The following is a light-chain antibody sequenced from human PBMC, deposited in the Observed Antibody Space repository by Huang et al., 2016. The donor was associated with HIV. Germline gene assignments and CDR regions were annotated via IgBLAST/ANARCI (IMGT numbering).Light chain of an antibody. Sequence: EIVLTQSPGTLSLSPGEGATLSCRASQSINNNYLAWFQQKPGQPPRLLIYVASSRATGVPDRFTGSWSGTDFNLTISRLETEDFAMYFCQHYGTSPQTFGQGTKLEIK. CDR1: QSINNNY. V-gene: IGKV3-20*01. CDR3: QHYGTSPQT. J-gene: IGKJ2*01. CDR2: VAS.